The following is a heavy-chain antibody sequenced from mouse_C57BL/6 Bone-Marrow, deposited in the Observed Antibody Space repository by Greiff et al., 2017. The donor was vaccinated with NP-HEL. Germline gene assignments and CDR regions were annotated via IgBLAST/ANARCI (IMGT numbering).Heavy chain of an antibody. V-gene: IGHV7-3*01. D-gene: IGHD2-5*01. J-gene: IGHJ4*01. CDR2: IRNKANGYTT. CDR1: GFTFTDYY. CDR3: ASPSYYSNYKGYYYAMDY. Sequence: EVQRVESGGGLVQPGGSLSLSCAASGFTFTDYYMSWVRQPPGKALEWLGFIRNKANGYTTEYSASVKGRFTISRDNSQSILYLQMNALRAEDSATYYCASPSYYSNYKGYYYAMDYWGQGTSVTVSS.